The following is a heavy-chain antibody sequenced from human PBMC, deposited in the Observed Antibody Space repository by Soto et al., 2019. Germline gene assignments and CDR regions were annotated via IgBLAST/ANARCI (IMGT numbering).Heavy chain of an antibody. CDR1: GYTFTSYG. CDR3: ARKKVDGGSYYFDY. J-gene: IGHJ4*02. D-gene: IGHD1-26*01. V-gene: IGHV1-18*01. CDR2: ISAYNGNT. Sequence: ASVKFSCKASGYTFTSYGISWVRQAPGQGLEWMGWISAYNGNTNYAQKLQGRVTMTTDTSTSTAFMELRSLRSDDTAVYYCARKKVDGGSYYFDYWGQGTLVTVSS.